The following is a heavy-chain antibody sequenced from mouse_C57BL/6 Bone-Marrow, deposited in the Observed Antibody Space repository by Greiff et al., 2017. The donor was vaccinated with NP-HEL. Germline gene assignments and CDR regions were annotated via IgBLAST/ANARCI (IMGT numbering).Heavy chain of an antibody. CDR1: GYDFTNYL. J-gene: IGHJ2*01. CDR3: AAQSFITY. V-gene: IGHV1-54*01. D-gene: IGHD1-2*01. Sequence: QVQLQQSGAELVRPGTSVKVSCKASGYDFTNYLIEWVKQRPGQGLEWIGVINPGSGGTNYNEKFKGKATLTADKSSSTAYMQLSSLTSEDSAVYFCAAQSFITYWGQGTTLTVSS. CDR2: INPGSGGT.